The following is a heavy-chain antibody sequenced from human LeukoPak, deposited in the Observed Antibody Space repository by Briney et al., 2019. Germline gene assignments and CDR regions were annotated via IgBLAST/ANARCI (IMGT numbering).Heavy chain of an antibody. CDR3: ARDRSSGLSRASDH. CDR1: GFTVSSYA. Sequence: PGGSLRLSCAASGFTVSSYAMHWVRQAPGKGLEWVSFISYDGINQYHADSVKGRFTISRDDSKNSLNLQMNRLRNEDTAMYYCARDRSSGLSRASDHWGQGTLVTVSS. V-gene: IGHV3-30*04. J-gene: IGHJ4*02. D-gene: IGHD3-22*01. CDR2: ISYDGINQ.